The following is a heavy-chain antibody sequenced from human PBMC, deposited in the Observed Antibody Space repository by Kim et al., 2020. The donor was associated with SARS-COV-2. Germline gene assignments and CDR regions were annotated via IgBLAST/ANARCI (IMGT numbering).Heavy chain of an antibody. J-gene: IGHJ4*02. Sequence: GGSLRLSCAASGFTFSSYWMTWVRQAPGKGLEWVGNIKEDGSEKNYVDSVKGRFTISRDNAENSLYLQMNSLRAEDTAVYYCGRDVALKTPGGINYWGQGTLVTVSS. CDR1: GFTFSSYW. CDR3: GRDVALKTPGGINY. V-gene: IGHV3-7*03. CDR2: IKEDGSEK. D-gene: IGHD3-10*01.